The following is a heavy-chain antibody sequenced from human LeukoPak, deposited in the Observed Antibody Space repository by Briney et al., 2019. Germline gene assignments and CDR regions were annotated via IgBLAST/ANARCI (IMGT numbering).Heavy chain of an antibody. D-gene: IGHD6-13*01. CDR2: IFPSGSI. Sequence: SETLSLTCTVSGDSISNYYWAWIRQPAGKGLEWIGRIFPSGSISYNPSLRGRVTMSVDTSESQFSLTVNSVTAADTAVYYCARVYSLIAATVTYYYMDVWGKGTTVTISS. CDR1: GDSISNYY. CDR3: ARVYSLIAATVTYYYMDV. V-gene: IGHV4-4*07. J-gene: IGHJ6*03.